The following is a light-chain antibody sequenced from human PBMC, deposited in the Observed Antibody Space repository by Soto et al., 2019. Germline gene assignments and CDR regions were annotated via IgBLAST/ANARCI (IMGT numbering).Light chain of an antibody. J-gene: IGKJ3*01. CDR3: QNRYNWPLT. CDR2: GAS. V-gene: IGKV3-11*01. Sequence: EIVLTQSPATLSLSPGERATLSCRASQSVNNYLAWYQQRPGQAPRLLIHGASNRATGIPARFSGSGSGTDFTLTIKSIENEDFAIYDCQNRYNWPLTVGAGNKGDIK. CDR1: QSVNNY.